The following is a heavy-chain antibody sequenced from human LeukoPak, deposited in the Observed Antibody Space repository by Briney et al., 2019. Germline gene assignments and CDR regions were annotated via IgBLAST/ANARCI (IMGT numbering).Heavy chain of an antibody. CDR1: GYTFTGYY. CDR3: ARARAARGYFQH. D-gene: IGHD2-15*01. Sequence: ASVKVSCKASGYTFTGYYMHWVRQAPGQGLEWMGWINPNSGGTNYAQKFQGWVTMTRDTSTSTVYMELSSLRSEDTAVYYCARARAARGYFQHWGQGTLVTISS. CDR2: INPNSGGT. J-gene: IGHJ1*01. V-gene: IGHV1-2*04.